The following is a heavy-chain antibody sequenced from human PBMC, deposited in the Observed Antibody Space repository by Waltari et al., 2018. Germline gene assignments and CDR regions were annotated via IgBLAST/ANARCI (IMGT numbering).Heavy chain of an antibody. Sequence: EVQLLESGGGLVQPGGSLRLSCAASGFTFVTSAMTWVRQAPGTGLVSVSILSCPALTTFYADSVKGRFSISRDNSKKTLYLQINGLTADDTAVYYCAKVAGIAAAEFHFDFWGRGTLVTVSS. D-gene: IGHD6-13*01. CDR3: AKVAGIAAAEFHFDF. V-gene: IGHV3-23*01. J-gene: IGHJ4*02. CDR2: LSCPALTT. CDR1: GFTFVTSA.